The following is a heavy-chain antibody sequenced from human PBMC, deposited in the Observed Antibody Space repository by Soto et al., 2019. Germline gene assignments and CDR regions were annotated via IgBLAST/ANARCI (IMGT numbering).Heavy chain of an antibody. CDR3: ARDLGLLKSLFDY. CDR1: GFSFRTYA. D-gene: IGHD3-16*01. Sequence: GGSLRLSCTASGFSFRTYAMTWFRQAPGKGLEWVSAISGSAGTFYATSVKGRFTISRDNSKRSVFLDLNSLRVEDTAVYYCARDLGLLKSLFDYWGQGTLVTVSS. J-gene: IGHJ4*02. V-gene: IGHV3-23*01. CDR2: ISGSAGT.